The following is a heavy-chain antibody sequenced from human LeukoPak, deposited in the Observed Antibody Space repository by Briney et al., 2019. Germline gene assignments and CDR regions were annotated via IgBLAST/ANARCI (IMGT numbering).Heavy chain of an antibody. Sequence: SETLSLTCTVSGDSISSSTYYWGWIRQPPGKGLEWIGSIYYSGTTYYNPSLKSRVTISVDTSINQFSLKLSSVTAADTAMYYCARLYPSNTFMDVWGKGTTVTVSS. D-gene: IGHD2-2*02. CDR1: GDSISSSTYY. CDR3: ARLYPSNTFMDV. CDR2: IYYSGTT. V-gene: IGHV4-39*01. J-gene: IGHJ6*03.